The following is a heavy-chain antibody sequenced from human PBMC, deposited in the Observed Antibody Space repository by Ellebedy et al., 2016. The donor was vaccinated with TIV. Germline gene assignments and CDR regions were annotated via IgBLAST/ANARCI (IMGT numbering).Heavy chain of an antibody. CDR1: GFTFNIYG. CDR3: ARDGYGDYYFDY. J-gene: IGHJ4*02. CDR2: ISGSGDRI. Sequence: GESLKISCAASGFTFNIYGMSWVRQAPGKGLEWVSTISGSGDRIYYADSVRGRFTISRDNSKNTLYLQMNSLRAEDTAVYYCARDGYGDYYFDYWGQGTLVTVSS. D-gene: IGHD4-17*01. V-gene: IGHV3-23*01.